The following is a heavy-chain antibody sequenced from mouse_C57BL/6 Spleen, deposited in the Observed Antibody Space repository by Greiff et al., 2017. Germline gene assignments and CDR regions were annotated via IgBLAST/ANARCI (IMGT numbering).Heavy chain of an antibody. CDR3: ARFYGSRDPHWYFDV. CDR2: IDPNSGGT. J-gene: IGHJ1*03. CDR1: GYTFTSYW. Sequence: VQLQQPGAELVKPGASVKLSCKASGYTFTSYWMHWVKQRPGRGLEWIGRIDPNSGGTKYNEKFKSKATLTVDKPSSTAYMQLSSLTSEDSAVYYCARFYGSRDPHWYFDVWGTGTTVTVSS. V-gene: IGHV1-72*01. D-gene: IGHD1-1*01.